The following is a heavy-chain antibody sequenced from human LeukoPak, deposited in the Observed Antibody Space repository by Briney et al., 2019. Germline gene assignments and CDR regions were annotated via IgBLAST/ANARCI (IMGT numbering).Heavy chain of an antibody. V-gene: IGHV4-4*07. D-gene: IGHD6-6*01. CDR3: ARVYSSSSGTTFDY. J-gene: IGHJ4*02. CDR2: IYTSGST. Sequence: SETLSLTCTVSGVSISSYYWSWIRQPAGKGLEWIGRIYTSGSTNSNPSLKSRVTMSVDTSKNQFSLNLTSVTAADTAVYYCARVYSSSSGTTFDYWGQGTLVTVSS. CDR1: GVSISSYY.